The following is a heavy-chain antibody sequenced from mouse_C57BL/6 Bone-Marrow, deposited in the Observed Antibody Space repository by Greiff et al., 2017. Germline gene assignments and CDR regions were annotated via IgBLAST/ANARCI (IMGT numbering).Heavy chain of an antibody. CDR3: TRVITTVVPFAY. CDR2: ISSGGDYI. V-gene: IGHV5-9-1*02. J-gene: IGHJ3*01. CDR1: GFTFSSYA. D-gene: IGHD1-1*01. Sequence: EVQGVESGEGLVKPGGSLKLSCAASGFTFSSYAMSWVRQTPEKRLEWVAYISSGGDYIYSADTVKGRFTISRDNARNTLYLQMSSLKSEDTSMYYCTRVITTVVPFAYWGQGTLVTVSA.